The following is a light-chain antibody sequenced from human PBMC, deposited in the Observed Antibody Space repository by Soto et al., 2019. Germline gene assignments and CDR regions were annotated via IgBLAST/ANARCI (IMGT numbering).Light chain of an antibody. CDR3: LQTFSTPWT. CDR1: QTSTVF. J-gene: IGKJ1*01. Sequence: DIQITQSPSSLSASVGDSVTITCRASQTSTVFLSWYQQRPGEAPKLLIYSASTLHSGVPSRFSGSGSGTYFSLTISNLQPEDFATYYCLQTFSTPWTFGQGTKV. CDR2: SAS. V-gene: IGKV1-39*01.